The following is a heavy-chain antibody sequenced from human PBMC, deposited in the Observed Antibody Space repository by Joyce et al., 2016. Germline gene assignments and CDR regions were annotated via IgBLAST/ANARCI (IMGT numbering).Heavy chain of an antibody. D-gene: IGHD2-21*02. V-gene: IGHV4-59*08. CDR1: GGSISSHY. J-gene: IGHJ4*02. Sequence: QVQLQESGPGLVKLSETLSLTCTVSGGSISSHYWSWIRQPPGKGLEWIGYIYYSGSTNYNPSLKSRVIISVDTSKNQFSLKLSSVTAADTAEYYCAGLIVVVTYKPIYYFDYWGQGTLVTVSS. CDR2: IYYSGST. CDR3: AGLIVVVTYKPIYYFDY.